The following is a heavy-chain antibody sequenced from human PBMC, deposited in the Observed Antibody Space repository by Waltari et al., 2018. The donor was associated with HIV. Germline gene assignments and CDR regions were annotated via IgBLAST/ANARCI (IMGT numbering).Heavy chain of an antibody. V-gene: IGHV3-30*18. Sequence: QAKLVESGGGVVQLGSSLRLSCVASGFSFSSYGMHWVRQAPGMGLEWVAVISYDGSNKYYADSVKGLFTISRDNSKNTLYLQMNSLRAEDTAVYYCAKDYFVVVTAAGPFDPWGQGTLFPVSS. CDR1: GFSFSSYG. CDR2: ISYDGSNK. J-gene: IGHJ5*02. D-gene: IGHD2-21*02. CDR3: AKDYFVVVTAAGPFDP.